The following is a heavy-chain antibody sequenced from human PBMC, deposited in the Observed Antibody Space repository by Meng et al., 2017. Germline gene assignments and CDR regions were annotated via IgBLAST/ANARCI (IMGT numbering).Heavy chain of an antibody. CDR2: INHSGST. CDR1: GGSFSGYY. D-gene: IGHD6-6*01. CDR3: ARRGIAARPFYY. Sequence: QLQQWGAGLLKPSETLSLTCAVYGGSFSGYYWSWIRQPPGKGLEWIGEINHSGSTNYNPSLKSRVTISVDTSKNQFSLKLSSVTAADTAVYYCARRGIAARPFYYWGQGTLVTVSS. V-gene: IGHV4-34*01. J-gene: IGHJ4*02.